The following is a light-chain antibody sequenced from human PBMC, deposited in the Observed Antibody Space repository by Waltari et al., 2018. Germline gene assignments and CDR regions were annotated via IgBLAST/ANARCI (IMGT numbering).Light chain of an antibody. V-gene: IGLV6-57*03. CDR1: SGSIGSNY. J-gene: IGLJ3*02. CDR3: QSYDDNSLWV. CDR2: EDN. Sequence: NFMLTQPHSVSEFLGKTVTISCTRTSGSIGSNYVHWLQQRPGSAPIPVIYEDNLRPSGVPDRFSGSLDSSSNSASLTISGLRTEDEADYYCQSYDDNSLWVFGGGTRLTVL.